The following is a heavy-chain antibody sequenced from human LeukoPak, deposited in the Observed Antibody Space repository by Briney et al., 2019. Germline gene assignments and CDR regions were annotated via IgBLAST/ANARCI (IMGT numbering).Heavy chain of an antibody. Sequence: GASVKVSCKASGGTFSSYAISWVRQAPGQGLEWMGRIVPILGIANYAQKFQGRVTITADKSTSTAYMELSSLRSEDTAVYYCARSGYSSGWYASATVGVIWGQGTMVTVSS. J-gene: IGHJ3*02. V-gene: IGHV1-69*04. CDR3: ARSGYSSGWYASATVGVI. CDR1: GGTFSSYA. D-gene: IGHD6-19*01. CDR2: IVPILGIA.